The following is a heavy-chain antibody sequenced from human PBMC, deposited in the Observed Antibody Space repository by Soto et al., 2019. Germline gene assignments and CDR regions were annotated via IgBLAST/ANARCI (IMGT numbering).Heavy chain of an antibody. CDR2: IGGSDGTT. CDR3: AKRDDSSGYPYYFDS. J-gene: IGHJ4*02. D-gene: IGHD3-22*01. Sequence: HPGVSLRLSCTASGFTFSSFAMSWVRQAPGKGLDWVSAIGGSDGTTFYADSVKGRFTISRDNSRNTLYLQMNSLSAEDTAVYYCAKRDDSSGYPYYFDSWGQGALVTVSS. CDR1: GFTFSSFA. V-gene: IGHV3-23*01.